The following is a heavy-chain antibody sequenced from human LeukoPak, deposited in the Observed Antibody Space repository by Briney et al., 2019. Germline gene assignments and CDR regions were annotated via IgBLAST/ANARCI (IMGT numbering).Heavy chain of an antibody. CDR1: GFTFDDYA. Sequence: PGRSLRLSCAASGFTFDDYAMHWVRQAPGKGLEWVSGISWNSGSIGCADSVKGRFTISRDNAKNSLYLQMNSLRAEDTALYYCAKDISNGGMATTPDYWGQGTLVTVSS. D-gene: IGHD5-24*01. CDR2: ISWNSGSI. CDR3: AKDISNGGMATTPDY. J-gene: IGHJ4*02. V-gene: IGHV3-9*01.